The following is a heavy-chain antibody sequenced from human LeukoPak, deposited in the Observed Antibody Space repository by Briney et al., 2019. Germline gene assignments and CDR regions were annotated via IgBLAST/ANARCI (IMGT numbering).Heavy chain of an antibody. CDR2: IFYTGSN. CDR1: GGSISSSY. J-gene: IGHJ3*02. D-gene: IGHD6-19*01. CDR3: ARAIYSRAWYASDI. Sequence: SETLSLTCSVSGGSISSSYWSWVRQAPGKGPEWIGYIFYTGSNDYSPSLKSRVTISVDTSKNQFSLRVNSVTAADTAVYYCARAIYSRAWYASDIWGQGTVVTVSA. V-gene: IGHV4-59*01.